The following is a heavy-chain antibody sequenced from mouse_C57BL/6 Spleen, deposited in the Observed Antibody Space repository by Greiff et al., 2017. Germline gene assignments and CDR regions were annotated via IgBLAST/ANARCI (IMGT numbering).Heavy chain of an antibody. D-gene: IGHD2-4*01. V-gene: IGHV1-19*01. Sequence: EVQLQQSGPVLVKPGASVKMSCKASGYTFTDYYMNWVKQSHGKSLEWIGVINPYNGGTSYNQTFKGKATLTVDKSSSTAYMELNSLTSEDSAVYYCARWSADDCDGRSYYAMDYWGQGTSVTVSS. CDR2: INPYNGGT. CDR1: GYTFTDYY. CDR3: ARWSADDCDGRSYYAMDY. J-gene: IGHJ4*01.